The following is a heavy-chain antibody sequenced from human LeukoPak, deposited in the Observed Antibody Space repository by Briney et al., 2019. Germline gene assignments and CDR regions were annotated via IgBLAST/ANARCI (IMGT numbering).Heavy chain of an antibody. D-gene: IGHD3-3*01. J-gene: IGHJ4*02. CDR1: EFTFSSYA. CDR2: ISGSGGST. Sequence: GGSLRLSCAASEFTFSSYAMSWVRQAPGKGLEWVSAISGSGGSTYYADSVKGRFTISRDNSKNTLYLQISSLRAEDTAVYYCAKGSDFWSGYLSYDYWGQGTLVTVSS. CDR3: AKGSDFWSGYLSYDY. V-gene: IGHV3-23*01.